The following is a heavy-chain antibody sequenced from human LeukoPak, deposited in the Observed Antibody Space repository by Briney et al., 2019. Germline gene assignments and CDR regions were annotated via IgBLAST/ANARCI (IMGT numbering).Heavy chain of an antibody. Sequence: ASVKVSCKASGGTFSSYAISWVRQAPGQGLEWMGWMNPNSGNTGYAQKFQGRVTMTRNTSISTAYMELSSLRSEDTAVYYCARYSGSYYGMDVWGQGTTVTVSS. CDR2: MNPNSGNT. CDR3: ARYSGSYYGMDV. V-gene: IGHV1-8*02. D-gene: IGHD1-26*01. CDR1: GGTFSSYA. J-gene: IGHJ6*02.